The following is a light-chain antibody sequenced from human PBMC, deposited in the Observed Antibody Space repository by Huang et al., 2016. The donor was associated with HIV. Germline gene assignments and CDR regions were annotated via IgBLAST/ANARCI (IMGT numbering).Light chain of an antibody. V-gene: IGKV1-39*01. CDR3: QGSLSIPHT. Sequence: DIQMTQSPSSLSASVGDRVTITCRASENIRRYLNWYQQKPGKPPKLLIHSASTLQSGVPSLCSGSGSGTDFTLTITSLQPEDFATYYCQGSLSIPHTFGQGTNLEIK. J-gene: IGKJ2*01. CDR1: ENIRRY. CDR2: SAS.